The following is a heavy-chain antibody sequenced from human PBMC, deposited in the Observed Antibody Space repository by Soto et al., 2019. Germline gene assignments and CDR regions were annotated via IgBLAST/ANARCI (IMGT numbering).Heavy chain of an antibody. J-gene: IGHJ6*02. CDR1: GGTFSSYA. D-gene: IGHD6-13*01. CDR2: IIPIFGTA. V-gene: IGHV1-69*13. CDR3: ATTYRGGFSSSWYNYGMDV. Sequence: SVKVSCKASGGTFSSYAISWVRQAPGQGLEWMGGIIPIFGTANYAQKFQGRVTITADESTSTAYMELSSLRSEDTAVYYCATTYRGGFSSSWYNYGMDVWGQGTTVTVSS.